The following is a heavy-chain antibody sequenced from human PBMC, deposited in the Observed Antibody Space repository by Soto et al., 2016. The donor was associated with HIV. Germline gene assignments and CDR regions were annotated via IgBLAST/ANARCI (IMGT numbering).Heavy chain of an antibody. CDR2: IDTYNRNT. D-gene: IGHD3-22*01. CDR3: ARTYDSSSYNRRFYFDY. Sequence: QVQLVQSGAEVKKPGASVRVSCKASGYTFSSYAISWVRQAPGQGLEWIGTIDTYNRNTNFPQKLQGRVTMTTDTSTNTVYMDLLSLTSDDTAVYYCARTYDSSSYNRRFYFDYWGQGTLVTVSS. CDR1: GYTFSSYA. J-gene: IGHJ4*02. V-gene: IGHV1-18*01.